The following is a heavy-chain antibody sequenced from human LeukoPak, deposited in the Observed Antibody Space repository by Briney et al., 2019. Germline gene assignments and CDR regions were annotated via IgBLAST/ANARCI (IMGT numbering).Heavy chain of an antibody. D-gene: IGHD4-17*01. CDR3: ARRTVTGPGTNTFDL. J-gene: IGHJ2*01. CDR1: GGSISSGGYS. CDR2: IYHSGST. V-gene: IGHV4-30-2*01. Sequence: SETLSLTCTVSGGSISSGGYSWSWLRQPPGEGLEWIGYIYHSGSTYYNPSLKSRVTISVDRSKNQFSLKLSSVTAADTAVYYCARRTVTGPGTNTFDLWGRGTLVTVSS.